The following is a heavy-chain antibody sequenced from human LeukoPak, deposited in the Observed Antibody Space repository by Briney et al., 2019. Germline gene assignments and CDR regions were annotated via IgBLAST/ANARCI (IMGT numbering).Heavy chain of an antibody. J-gene: IGHJ5*02. CDR2: IYYSGAT. CDR1: GGSISTYY. D-gene: IGHD4-17*01. V-gene: IGHV4-59*01. CDR3: ARLYGDYELDP. Sequence: PSETLSLTCTVSGGSISTYYWNWIRQPPGKGLEWIGYIYYSGATNYNPSLKSRVTISVDTSKNQFSLKLSSVTAADTAVYYCARLYGDYELDPWGQGTLVTVSS.